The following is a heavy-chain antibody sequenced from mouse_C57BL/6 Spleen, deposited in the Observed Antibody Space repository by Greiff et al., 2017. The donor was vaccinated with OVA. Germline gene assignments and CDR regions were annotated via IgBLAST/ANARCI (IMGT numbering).Heavy chain of an antibody. J-gene: IGHJ2*01. CDR1: GFTFTSYN. V-gene: IGHV1-12*01. CDR3: ASYYSRD. CDR2: IYPGTGDT. D-gene: IGHD2-10*01. Sequence: LQQSGAELVRPGASVKLSCTASGFTFTSYNMHWVQQTPRQGLEWIGAIYPGTGDTSYNQKFKGKATLTVDKSSSTAYMQLSSLTSEDAAVYCCASYYSRDWGQGTTLTVSS.